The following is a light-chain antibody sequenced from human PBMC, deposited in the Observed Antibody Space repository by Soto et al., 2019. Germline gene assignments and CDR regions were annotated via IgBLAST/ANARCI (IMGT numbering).Light chain of an antibody. CDR1: SSDVGAYKY. J-gene: IGLJ2*01. Sequence: QSALTQPASVSGSAGQSITISCTGSSSDVGAYKYVSWYQQYPGKAPKLIIYEVGHRPSGVSNRFSGSKSGKTASLTISELQAEDEADYFCSSYTSSSPLFGGGTKLTVL. CDR2: EVG. V-gene: IGLV2-14*01. CDR3: SSYTSSSPL.